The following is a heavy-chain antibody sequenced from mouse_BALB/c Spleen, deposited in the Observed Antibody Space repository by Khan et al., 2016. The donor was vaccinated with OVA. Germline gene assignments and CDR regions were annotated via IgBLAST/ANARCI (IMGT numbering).Heavy chain of an antibody. Sequence: VQLQESGPGLVAPSQSLSITCTVSGFSLTDYGVSWIRQPPGKGLEWLEIIWGGGTTYYNSALKSRLSISKDNSKSQVFLKMNSLQTDDSAMYYCAKPFYAHYYAMDYWGQGTSVTVSS. CDR2: IWGGGTT. D-gene: IGHD2-10*01. V-gene: IGHV2-6-5*01. CDR3: AKPFYAHYYAMDY. CDR1: GFSLTDYG. J-gene: IGHJ4*01.